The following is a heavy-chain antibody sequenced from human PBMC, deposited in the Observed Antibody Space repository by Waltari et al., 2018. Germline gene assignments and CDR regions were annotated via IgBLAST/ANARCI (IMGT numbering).Heavy chain of an antibody. CDR1: GYTFTSYA. Sequence: QVQLVQSGAEVKKPGASVKVSCKASGYTFTSYAMHWVRQAPGQRIAWMGRINPCNGNTKYSQKFQGRVTMTRDTSASTAYMELSSLRSEDTAVYYCARAVADVGGAFDIWGQGTMVTVSS. J-gene: IGHJ3*02. CDR2: INPCNGNT. D-gene: IGHD6-19*01. V-gene: IGHV1-3*01. CDR3: ARAVADVGGAFDI.